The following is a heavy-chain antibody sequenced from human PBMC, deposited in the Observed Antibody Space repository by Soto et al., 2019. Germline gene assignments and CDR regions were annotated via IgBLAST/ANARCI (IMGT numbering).Heavy chain of an antibody. Sequence: RGSLRLSCAASGFTFISYSINLFRHSPLKGLEWVSSISSSSSYIYYADSVKGRFTISRDNAKNPLYLQMNSLRAEDTAVYYCARASIDILTGYYFDYWGQGTLVTVSS. CDR3: ARASIDILTGYYFDY. CDR1: GFTFISYS. D-gene: IGHD3-9*01. CDR2: ISSSSSYI. J-gene: IGHJ4*02. V-gene: IGHV3-21*01.